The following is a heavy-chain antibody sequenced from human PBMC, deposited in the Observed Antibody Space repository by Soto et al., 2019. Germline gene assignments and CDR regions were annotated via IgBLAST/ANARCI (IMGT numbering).Heavy chain of an antibody. Sequence: VKVSCKASGYTFVDYALHWVRQAPGQGLEWVGWMNPKTGNIKSSHKFEDRVSITRDTATSTAYMELSGLRSEDTAVYFCTREAVVAENWFDPWGQGTLVTVSS. CDR1: GYTFVDYA. D-gene: IGHD3-22*01. CDR2: MNPKTGNI. V-gene: IGHV1-3*01. J-gene: IGHJ5*02. CDR3: TREAVVAENWFDP.